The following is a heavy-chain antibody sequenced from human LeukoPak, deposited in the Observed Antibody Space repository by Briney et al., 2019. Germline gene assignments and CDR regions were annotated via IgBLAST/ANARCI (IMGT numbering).Heavy chain of an antibody. CDR2: IYFRGTT. CDR3: TRDPTSWAGFFDY. CDR1: RGSISTYY. J-gene: IGHJ4*02. Sequence: KTSETLSLTCTVSRGSISTYYWTWIRQPPGKGLEWIGYIYFRGTTSHTPSLKSRVTISVDTSKNVLSLNLKSVTAADTALYYCTRDPTSWAGFFDYWGQGIPVTVSS. D-gene: IGHD2-2*01. V-gene: IGHV4-59*01.